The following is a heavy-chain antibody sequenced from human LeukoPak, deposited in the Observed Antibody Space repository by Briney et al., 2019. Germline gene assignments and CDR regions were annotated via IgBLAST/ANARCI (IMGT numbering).Heavy chain of an antibody. D-gene: IGHD6-13*01. CDR3: ARDLVAKYGSSWEHYFDY. CDR2: IWYDGSNK. CDR1: GFTFSSYG. J-gene: IGHJ4*02. Sequence: PGRSLRLSCAASGFTFSSYGMHWVRQAPGKGLEWVAVIWYDGSNKYYADSVKGRFTISRDNSKNTLYLQMNSLRAEDTAVYYCARDLVAKYGSSWEHYFDYWGQGTLVTVSS. V-gene: IGHV3-33*01.